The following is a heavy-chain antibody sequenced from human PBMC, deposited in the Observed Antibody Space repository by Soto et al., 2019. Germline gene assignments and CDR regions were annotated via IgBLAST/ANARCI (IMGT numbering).Heavy chain of an antibody. CDR1: GYSFTSYW. CDR2: IYPGDSDT. J-gene: IGHJ6*03. V-gene: IGHV5-51*01. D-gene: IGHD2-15*01. Sequence: GESLKISCKGSGYSFTSYWIGWVRQMPGKGLEWMGIIYPGDSDTRYSPSFQGQVTISADKSISTAYLQWSSLKASDTAMYHCARRSSSRVYYYYMDVWGKGTTVTVSS. CDR3: ARRSSSRVYYYYMDV.